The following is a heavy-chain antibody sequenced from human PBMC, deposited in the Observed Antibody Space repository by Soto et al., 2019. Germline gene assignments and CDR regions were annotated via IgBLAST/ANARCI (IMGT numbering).Heavy chain of an antibody. CDR1: GGSISSYY. V-gene: IGHV4-59*12. D-gene: IGHD3-10*01. CDR2: IYYSGST. J-gene: IGHJ4*02. CDR3: AREHPRYYYGSGSPGIDY. Sequence: SETLSLTCTVSGGSISSYYWSWIRQPPGKGLEWIGYIYYSGSTNYNPSLKSRVTISVDTSKNQFSLKLSSVTAADTAVYYCAREHPRYYYGSGSPGIDYWGQGTLVTVSS.